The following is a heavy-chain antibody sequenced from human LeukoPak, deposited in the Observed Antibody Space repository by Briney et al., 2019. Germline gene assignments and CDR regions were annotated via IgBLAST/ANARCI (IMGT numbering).Heavy chain of an antibody. Sequence: GGSLRLSCAASGFTFSSYAMSWVRQVPGKGLEWVSAISGSGGSTYYADSVKGRFTISRDNSKNTLYLQMNSLRAEDTAVYYCAKDPTYYDFWSGYPSFDYWGQGTLVTVSS. J-gene: IGHJ4*02. CDR3: AKDPTYYDFWSGYPSFDY. CDR2: ISGSGGST. CDR1: GFTFSSYA. V-gene: IGHV3-23*01. D-gene: IGHD3-3*01.